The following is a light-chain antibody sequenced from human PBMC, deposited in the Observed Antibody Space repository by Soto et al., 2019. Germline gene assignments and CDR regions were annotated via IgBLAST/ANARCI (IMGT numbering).Light chain of an antibody. V-gene: IGKV3-15*01. J-gene: IGKJ1*01. Sequence: EVVWTHSPGTLSLSPGERATLSCRASQSVSSNLAWYQQEPGQSPRLLIYGASTRATGIPARFSGSGSGTEFTLTISSLQSEDFAVYYCQQYNNWPLTFGQGTKVDI. CDR3: QQYNNWPLT. CDR1: QSVSSN. CDR2: GAS.